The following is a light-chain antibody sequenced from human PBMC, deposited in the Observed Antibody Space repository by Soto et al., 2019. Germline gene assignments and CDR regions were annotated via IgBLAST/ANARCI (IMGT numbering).Light chain of an antibody. Sequence: DIQMTQSPSTVSASVGERVTITCRASQSVGNWLAWYQHKPGKAPKLLIYDVSSLESGLPSRFSGSGSGTYFNLTISSLRPDDFATYYCQQYDSYSWTFGQGTRVEVK. J-gene: IGKJ1*01. CDR2: DVS. V-gene: IGKV1-5*01. CDR1: QSVGNW. CDR3: QQYDSYSWT.